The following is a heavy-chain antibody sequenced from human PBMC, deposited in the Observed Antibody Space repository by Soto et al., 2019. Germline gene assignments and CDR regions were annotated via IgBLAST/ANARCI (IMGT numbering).Heavy chain of an antibody. CDR3: AKVETTVTDPGGFAY. J-gene: IGHJ4*02. Sequence: EVQLLESGGGLVQPGGSLRLSCAASGFTFSSYTMSWVRQAPGKGLEWVSAISSGGGTSHYADSVKGRFTISRDNSKNTLYLQMNSLRAEDTAVYYCAKVETTVTDPGGFAYWGQGTLVTVSS. D-gene: IGHD4-17*01. CDR2: ISSGGGTS. CDR1: GFTFSSYT. V-gene: IGHV3-23*01.